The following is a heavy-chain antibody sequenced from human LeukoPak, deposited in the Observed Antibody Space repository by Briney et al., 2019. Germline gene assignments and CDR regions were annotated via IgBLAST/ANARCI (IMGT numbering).Heavy chain of an antibody. V-gene: IGHV4-59*08. CDR2: IYYTGST. CDR1: GDSIRSYY. Sequence: SETLSLTCTVSGDSIRSYYWNWIRRPPGKGLEWIGYIYYTGSTSYNPSLKSRVTISLDTSKSQFSLRLTSVAAADTAVYYCASHGSSGHDPLTWGQGTLVTVSS. CDR3: ASHGSSGHDPLT. J-gene: IGHJ4*01. D-gene: IGHD5-12*01.